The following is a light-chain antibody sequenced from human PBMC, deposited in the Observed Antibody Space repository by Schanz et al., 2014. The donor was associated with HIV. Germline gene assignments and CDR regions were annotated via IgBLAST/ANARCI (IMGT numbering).Light chain of an antibody. V-gene: IGLV1-44*01. CDR2: NSH. CDR1: NSNIKINA. Sequence: QSVLTQPPSASGTPGQRVTISCSGNNSNIKINARNWYHQLPGTGPKRVIYNSHYRPSGVPDRFSGSGSDTSASLAISGLQSEDEADYYCAAWDDSLNGWVLGGGTKLTVL. J-gene: IGLJ3*02. CDR3: AAWDDSLNGWV.